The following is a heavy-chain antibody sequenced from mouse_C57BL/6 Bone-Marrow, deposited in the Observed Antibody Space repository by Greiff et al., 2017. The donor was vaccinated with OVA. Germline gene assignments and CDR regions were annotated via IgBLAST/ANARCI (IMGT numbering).Heavy chain of an antibody. CDR1: GFTFSDYG. CDR2: ISSGSSTI. D-gene: IGHD1-1*01. J-gene: IGHJ2*01. V-gene: IGHV5-17*01. Sequence: EVKLVESGGGLVKPGGSLKLSCAASGFTFSDYGMHWVRQAPEKGLEWVAYISSGSSTIYYADTVKGRFTISRDNAKNTLCLQMTSLRSEDTAMYYCARDYYGSSYYFDYWGQGTTLTVSS. CDR3: ARDYYGSSYYFDY.